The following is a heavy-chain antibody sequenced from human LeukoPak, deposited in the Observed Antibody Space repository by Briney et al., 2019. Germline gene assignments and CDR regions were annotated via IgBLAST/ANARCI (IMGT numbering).Heavy chain of an antibody. CDR2: IYHSGST. D-gene: IGHD4-17*01. V-gene: IGHV4-34*01. CDR1: GGSFSGYY. CDR3: ARTTVTTVGPNFDL. J-gene: IGHJ2*01. Sequence: SETLSLTCAVYGGSFSGYYWSWIRQPPGKGLEWIGEIYHSGSTNYNPSLKSRVTISVDKSKNQFSLKLSSVTAADTAVYYCARTTVTTVGPNFDLWGRGTLVTVSS.